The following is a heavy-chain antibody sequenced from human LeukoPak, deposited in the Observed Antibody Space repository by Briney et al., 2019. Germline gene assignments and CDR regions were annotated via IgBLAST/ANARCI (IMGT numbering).Heavy chain of an antibody. D-gene: IGHD2-21*02. CDR3: ASDVVTQGYYFDY. V-gene: IGHV1-69*13. CDR2: IIPIFGTA. CDR1: GGTFSSYA. J-gene: IGHJ4*02. Sequence: GASVKVSCKASGGTFSSYAISWVRQAPGQGLEWMGGIIPIFGTANYAQKFQGRVTITADESTSTAYMELSSLRSEDTAVCYCASDVVTQGYYFDYWGQGTLVTASS.